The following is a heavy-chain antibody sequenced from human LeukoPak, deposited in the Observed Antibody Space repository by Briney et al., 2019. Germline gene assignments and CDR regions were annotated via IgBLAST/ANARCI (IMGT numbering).Heavy chain of an antibody. CDR2: IGTAGDT. CDR3: ARAKPYYGSGSLDY. Sequence: PGGSLRLSCAASGITFSSDDMHWVRQATGKGLEWVSAIGTAGDTYYPGSVKGRFTISRENAKNSLYLQMNSLRAEDTAVYYCARAKPYYGSGSLDYWGQGTLVTVSS. J-gene: IGHJ4*02. V-gene: IGHV3-13*01. D-gene: IGHD3-10*01. CDR1: GITFSSDD.